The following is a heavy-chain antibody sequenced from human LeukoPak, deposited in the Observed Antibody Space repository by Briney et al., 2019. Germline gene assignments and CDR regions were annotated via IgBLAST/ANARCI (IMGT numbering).Heavy chain of an antibody. V-gene: IGHV3-23*01. CDR2: ISGSGGST. CDR3: VVWGEDRSGHRFDF. J-gene: IGHJ4*02. D-gene: IGHD3-22*01. CDR1: GFTFSSYA. Sequence: GGSLRLSCAASGFTFSSYAMSWVRQAPGKGLEWVSAISGSGGSTYCADSVKGRFTISRDNSKNTLYLQMNGLRVEDTAVYYCVVWGEDRSGHRFDFWGQGTLVTVSS.